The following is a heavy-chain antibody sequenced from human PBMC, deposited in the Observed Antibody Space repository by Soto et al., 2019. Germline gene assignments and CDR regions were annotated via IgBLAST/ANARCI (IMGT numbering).Heavy chain of an antibody. CDR2: IYYSGST. CDR3: SRHTPAIALPAH. V-gene: IGHV4-59*08. J-gene: IGHJ1*01. CDR1: CGSISSYY. Sequence: SETLSLTCTVSCGSISSYYWSWIRQPPGKGLGWIGYIYYSGSTNYNPSLKSRVTISVGTSKNQFSLKLSSVTSADTAVYYCSRHTPAIALPAHRARGTSVPVSS. D-gene: IGHD2-21*01.